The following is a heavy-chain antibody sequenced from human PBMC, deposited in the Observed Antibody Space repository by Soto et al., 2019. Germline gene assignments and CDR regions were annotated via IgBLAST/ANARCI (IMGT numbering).Heavy chain of an antibody. Sequence: GGSLRLSCAASGFTFSSYDMHWVRQATGKGLEWVSAIGTAGDTYYPGSVKGRFTISRENAKNSLYLQMNSLRAGDTAVYYCARAWYYYGSGSYYRGMDVWGQGTTVTVSS. V-gene: IGHV3-13*04. CDR2: IGTAGDT. J-gene: IGHJ6*02. CDR3: ARAWYYYGSGSYYRGMDV. D-gene: IGHD3-10*01. CDR1: GFTFSSYD.